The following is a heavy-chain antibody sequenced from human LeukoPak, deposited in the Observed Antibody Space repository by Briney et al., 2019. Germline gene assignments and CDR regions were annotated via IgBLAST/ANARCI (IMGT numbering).Heavy chain of an antibody. J-gene: IGHJ5*02. V-gene: IGHV1-69*05. CDR2: IIPIFGTA. CDR3: ARGVGDSSGYCWFDP. D-gene: IGHD3-22*01. CDR1: GGTFSSYA. Sequence: SVKVSCKASGGTFSSYAISWVRQAPGQGLEWMGGIIPIFGTANYAQKFQGRVTITTDESTSTAYMELSSLRSEGTAVYYCARGVGDSSGYCWFDPWGQGTLVTVSS.